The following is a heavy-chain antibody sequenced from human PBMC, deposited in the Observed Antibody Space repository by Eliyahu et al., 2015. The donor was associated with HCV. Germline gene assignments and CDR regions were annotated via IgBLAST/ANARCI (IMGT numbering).Heavy chain of an antibody. CDR3: ARDLLTVVPAATNWFDP. CDR1: GFTFSSYS. CDR2: ISSSSSYI. V-gene: IGHV3-21*01. J-gene: IGHJ5*02. Sequence: EVQLVESGGGLVKPGGSLRLSCAASGFTFSSYSMNWVRQAPGKGLEWVSSISSSSSYIYYADSVKGRFTISRDNAKNSLYLQMNSLRAEDTAVYYCARDLLTVVPAATNWFDPWGQGTLVTVSS. D-gene: IGHD2-2*01.